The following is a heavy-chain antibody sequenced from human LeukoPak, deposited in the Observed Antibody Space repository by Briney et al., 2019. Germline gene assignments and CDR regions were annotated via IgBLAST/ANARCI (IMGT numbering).Heavy chain of an antibody. D-gene: IGHD6-19*01. Sequence: ASVKVSCKASGYIFSTYGISWVRQAPGQGLEWMGCISGYNGNTNYAQNLQGRVTMTTDTSTSTAYMELRSLRSDDTAVYYCARRRSEEFDFDCWGQGTLVSLSS. CDR1: GYIFSTYG. V-gene: IGHV1-18*01. J-gene: IGHJ4*02. CDR3: ARRRSEEFDFDC. CDR2: ISGYNGNT.